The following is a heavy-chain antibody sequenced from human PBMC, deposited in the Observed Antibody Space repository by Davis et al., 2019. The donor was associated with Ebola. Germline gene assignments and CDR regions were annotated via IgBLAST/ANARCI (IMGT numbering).Heavy chain of an antibody. D-gene: IGHD5-18*01. V-gene: IGHV6-1*01. CDR3: AMGWMQGGLAN. Sequence: PSETLSLTCAISGDSVSSSSGAWNSIRQSPSRGLEWLGRTYYGSKWNNDYAVSVKSRININPDTSKNQFSLQLNSVTPEDTAVYYCAMGWMQGGLANWGQGTLVTVSS. J-gene: IGHJ4*02. CDR2: TYYGSKWNN. CDR1: GDSVSSSSGA.